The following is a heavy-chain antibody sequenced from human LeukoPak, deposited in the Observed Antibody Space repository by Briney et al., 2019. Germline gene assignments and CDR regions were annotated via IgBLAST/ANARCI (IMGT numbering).Heavy chain of an antibody. CDR2: INHSGST. J-gene: IGHJ5*02. CDR3: AREDTVTSGGGWFDP. Sequence: SETLSLTCAVYGGSFSGYYWSWIRQPPGKGLEWIGEINHSGSTNYNPSLKSRVSISVDTSKNQFSLKLSSVTAADTAVYYCAREDTVTSGGGWFDPWGQGTLVTVSS. CDR1: GGSFSGYY. V-gene: IGHV4-34*01. D-gene: IGHD4-17*01.